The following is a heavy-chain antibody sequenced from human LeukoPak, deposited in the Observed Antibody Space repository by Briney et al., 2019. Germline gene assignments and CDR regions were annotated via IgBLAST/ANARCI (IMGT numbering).Heavy chain of an antibody. D-gene: IGHD1-26*01. V-gene: IGHV4-4*02. Sequence: PSETLSLTCAVSGGSISSSNWWSWIRPPPGKGLEWIGEIYHSGSTNYNPSLKSRVTISVDTSKNQFSLRLNSVTAADTAMYYCARLRSPGDFDYWGQGTLVTVSS. CDR2: IYHSGST. J-gene: IGHJ4*02. CDR3: ARLRSPGDFDY. CDR1: GGSISSSNW.